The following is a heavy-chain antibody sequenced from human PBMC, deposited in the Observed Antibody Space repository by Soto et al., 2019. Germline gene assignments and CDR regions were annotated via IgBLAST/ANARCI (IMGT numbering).Heavy chain of an antibody. J-gene: IGHJ6*02. CDR1: DFTVRSYG. Sequence: PGGSLRLSCAASDFTVRSYGIHWVRQAPGKGLEWVAFISYDGSQTYYADFLKGRFTISRDNXRNILYLQMNSLRPEDTAVYYCAKDRKWYTNSWTPKMFVRYVDNGMDVWGQGTTVTSP. V-gene: IGHV3-30*18. CDR2: ISYDGSQT. D-gene: IGHD6-13*01. CDR3: AKDRKWYTNSWTPKMFVRYVDNGMDV.